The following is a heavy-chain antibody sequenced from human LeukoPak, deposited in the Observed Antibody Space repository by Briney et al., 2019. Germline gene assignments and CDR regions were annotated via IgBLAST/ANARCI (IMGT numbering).Heavy chain of an antibody. CDR2: ISRRSGAT. CDR3: VSWAGGNSDVASFDY. D-gene: IGHD2-21*01. J-gene: IGHJ4*02. V-gene: IGHV1-2*02. CDR1: GYIFSDYY. Sequence: ASVKVSCKASGYIFSDYYMHWVGQAPGRGFVWMGWISRRSGATKIAEQFQGRVTLTRDTSISTAYVELTNLASDDTAVYYCVSWAGGNSDVASFDYGGQGTLVIVSS.